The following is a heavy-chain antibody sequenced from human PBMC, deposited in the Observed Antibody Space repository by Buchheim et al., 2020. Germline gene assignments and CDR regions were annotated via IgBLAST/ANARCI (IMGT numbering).Heavy chain of an antibody. V-gene: IGHV3-74*03. CDR3: GRDIRIGG. J-gene: IGHJ4*02. D-gene: IGHD2-21*01. Sequence: VQLVESGGGVVQPGRSLRLSCAASGFTFSSYWMYWVRQPPGKGLVWVSGINGDGSDITYADSVKGRFTISRDNSKNTLYLQMNSLRADDTAVYYCGRDIRIGGWGQGTL. CDR1: GFTFSSYW. CDR2: INGDGSDI.